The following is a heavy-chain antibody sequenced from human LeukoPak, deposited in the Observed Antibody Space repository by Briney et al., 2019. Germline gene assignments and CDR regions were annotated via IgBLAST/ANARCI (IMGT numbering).Heavy chain of an antibody. D-gene: IGHD4-23*01. V-gene: IGHV1-18*01. Sequence: ASVKVSCKASGYTFTSYGISWVRQAPGQGLEWMGWISAYNGNTNYAQKLQGRVTMTTDTSTSTAYMELRSLRSEDTAVYYCARGPDYGGNSEALRYWGQGTLVTVSS. CDR3: ARGPDYGGNSEALRY. CDR2: ISAYNGNT. CDR1: GYTFTSYG. J-gene: IGHJ4*01.